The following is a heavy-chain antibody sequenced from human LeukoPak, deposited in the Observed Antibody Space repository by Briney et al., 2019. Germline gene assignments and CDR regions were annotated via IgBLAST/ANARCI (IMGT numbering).Heavy chain of an antibody. Sequence: SETLSLTCTVSGGSISSSDYYWGWIRQPPGKGLEWIGSIYSSGATYYNPSLNSRVTISVDRSKNQLSVELTSVTAADPAVYYCARLITIFEVATSDAFDIWGPGTVVTVSS. J-gene: IGHJ3*02. CDR3: ARLITIFEVATSDAFDI. D-gene: IGHD3-3*01. V-gene: IGHV4-39*01. CDR1: GGSISSSDYY. CDR2: IYSSGAT.